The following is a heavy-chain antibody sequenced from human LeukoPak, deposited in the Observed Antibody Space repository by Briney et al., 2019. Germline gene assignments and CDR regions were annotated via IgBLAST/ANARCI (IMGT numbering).Heavy chain of an antibody. CDR3: ARRSNAVAVVYYSDY. V-gene: IGHV4-34*01. CDR1: GGSFSGYY. J-gene: IGHJ4*02. CDR2: INHSGST. Sequence: SETLSLTCAVYGGSFSGYYWSWIRQPPGKGLEWIGEINHSGSTNYNPSLKSRVTISVDTSKNQFSLKLSSVTAADTAVYYCARRSNAVAVVYYSDYWGQGTLVAVSS. D-gene: IGHD6-19*01.